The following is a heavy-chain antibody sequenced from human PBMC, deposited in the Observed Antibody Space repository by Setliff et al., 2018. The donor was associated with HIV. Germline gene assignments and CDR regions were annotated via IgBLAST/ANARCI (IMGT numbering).Heavy chain of an antibody. V-gene: IGHV3-66*01. CDR1: GFTVSTYY. CDR2: IYSGGST. Sequence: GSLRLPCAASGFTVSTYYMSWVRQAPGKGLEWVSTIYSGGSTYHADSVRGRFTISRDDAKKSLYLQMNSLGVEDTAVYYCARSAGIGNYHWDVWGKGTTVTVSS. J-gene: IGHJ6*03. CDR3: ARSAGIGNYHWDV.